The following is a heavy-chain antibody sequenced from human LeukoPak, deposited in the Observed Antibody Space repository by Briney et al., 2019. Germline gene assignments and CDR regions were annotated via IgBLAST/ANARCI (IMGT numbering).Heavy chain of an antibody. D-gene: IGHD2-21*01. CDR3: ARGGYYYFDY. J-gene: IGHJ4*02. CDR1: GGPISSYY. Sequence: PSETLSLTCTVSGGPISSYYWSWIRQPPGKGLEWIGYIYYSGSTNYNPSLKSRVTISVDTSKNQFSLKLSSVSAADTAVYYCARGGYYYFDYGGQGTLVTVSS. V-gene: IGHV4-59*01. CDR2: IYYSGST.